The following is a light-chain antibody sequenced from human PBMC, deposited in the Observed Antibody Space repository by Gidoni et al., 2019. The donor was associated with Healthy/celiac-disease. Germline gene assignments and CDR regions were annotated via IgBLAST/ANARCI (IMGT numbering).Light chain of an antibody. CDR3: QQFNSYPPWT. CDR2: DAS. Sequence: AIQLTQSPSSLSASVGDRVTITCRASQGISSALAWYQQKPGKAPKLLIYDASSLESGVPSRFSGSVSVTDFTLTISSLQPEDFATYYCQQFNSYPPWTFGQGTKVEIK. V-gene: IGKV1-13*02. J-gene: IGKJ1*01. CDR1: QGISSA.